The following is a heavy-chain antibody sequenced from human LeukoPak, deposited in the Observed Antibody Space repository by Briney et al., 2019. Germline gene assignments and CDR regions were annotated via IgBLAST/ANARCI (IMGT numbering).Heavy chain of an antibody. J-gene: IGHJ3*02. CDR2: INHSGST. CDR1: GGSFSGYY. V-gene: IGHV4-34*01. Sequence: SETLSLTCAAYGGSFSGYYWSWIRQPPGKGLEWIGEINHSGSTNYNPSLKSRVTISVDTSKNQFSLKLSSVSAADTAVYYCARGIPEIPRRITMVRGVTLGAFDIWGQGTMVTVSS. CDR3: ARGIPEIPRRITMVRGVTLGAFDI. D-gene: IGHD3-10*01.